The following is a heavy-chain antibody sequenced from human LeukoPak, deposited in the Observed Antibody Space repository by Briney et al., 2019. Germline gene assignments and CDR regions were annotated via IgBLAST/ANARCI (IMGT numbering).Heavy chain of an antibody. Sequence: GGSLRLSCTAPGFTFSSYAIQWIRQAPGKGLEWVALVWHDGSNKYYTEAVKGRFTISRDNSKNTVYLQINSLRAEDTAVYYCAREFFGSGSCPDYWGQGTRVTVSS. CDR1: GFTFSSYA. CDR2: VWHDGSNK. V-gene: IGHV3-33*01. D-gene: IGHD3-10*01. J-gene: IGHJ4*02. CDR3: AREFFGSGSCPDY.